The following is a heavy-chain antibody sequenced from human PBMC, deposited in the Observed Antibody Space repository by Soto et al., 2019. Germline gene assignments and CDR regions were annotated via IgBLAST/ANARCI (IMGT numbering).Heavy chain of an antibody. Sequence: EVQLVESGGGLVQPGGSLKLSCAASGFTFSGSAMRWVRQASGKGLEWVGRIRSKANSYATAYAASVKGRFTISRDDSKNTAYLQMNSLKTEDTAVYYCTGTIFGVVNDYWGQGTLVTVSS. CDR2: IRSKANSYAT. CDR1: GFTFSGSA. J-gene: IGHJ4*02. D-gene: IGHD3-3*01. CDR3: TGTIFGVVNDY. V-gene: IGHV3-73*02.